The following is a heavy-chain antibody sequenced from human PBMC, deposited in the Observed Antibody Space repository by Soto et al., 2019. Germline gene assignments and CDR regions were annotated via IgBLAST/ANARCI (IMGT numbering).Heavy chain of an antibody. CDR3: GRGSPLLRAFLDH. J-gene: IGHJ4*02. V-gene: IGHV3-7*03. CDR2: VNQDGSEK. D-gene: IGHD2-15*01. Sequence: PGESLRLSCADSGFTFSNHWMTWVRQAPGKGLEWVARVNQDGSEKHHDASAKGQFTTPRDTAKKSWYLQMSSLRVEDTALYYRGRGSPLLRAFLDHWGQGAEVTVSS. CDR1: GFTFSNHW.